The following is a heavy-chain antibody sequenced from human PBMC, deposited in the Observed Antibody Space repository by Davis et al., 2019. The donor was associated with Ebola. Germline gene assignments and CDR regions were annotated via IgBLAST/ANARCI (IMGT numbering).Heavy chain of an antibody. Sequence: HTGGSLRLSCAVSGFTFSSYWMHWVRHTPGKGLVWVARINTEGSSISYADSVKGRFTISRDNSRDTLYLQMNRLRGGDTAMYYCVKTHWPDDFDLWGRGTLVTVSS. CDR1: GFTFSSYW. D-gene: IGHD1-1*01. CDR3: VKTHWPDDFDL. CDR2: INTEGSSI. J-gene: IGHJ2*01. V-gene: IGHV3-74*01.